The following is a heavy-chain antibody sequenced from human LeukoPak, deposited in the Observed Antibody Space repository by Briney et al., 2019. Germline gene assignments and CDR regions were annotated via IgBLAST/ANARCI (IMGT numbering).Heavy chain of an antibody. V-gene: IGHV1-2*02. Sequence: GASVKVSCKASGYTFTGYYMHWVRQAPGQGLEWMGWINPNSGGTNYAQKFQGRVTMTRDTSISTAYMELSRLRSDDTAVYYCARDPLLLWFGELSGSWFDPWGQGTLVTVSS. CDR2: INPNSGGT. CDR3: ARDPLLLWFGELSGSWFDP. D-gene: IGHD3-10*01. CDR1: GYTFTGYY. J-gene: IGHJ5*02.